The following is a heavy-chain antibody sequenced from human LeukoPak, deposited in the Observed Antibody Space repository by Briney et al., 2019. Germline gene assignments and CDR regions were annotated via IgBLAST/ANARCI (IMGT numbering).Heavy chain of an antibody. CDR2: IKQDGSEK. D-gene: IGHD3-3*01. CDR3: ARDYDFWSGYPNSYFDY. CDR1: GFTFSSYW. Sequence: GGSLRLSCAASGFTFSSYWMSWVRQAPGKGLEWVANIKQDGSEKYNVDSVKGRFTISRDNAKNSLYLQMNSLRAEDTAVYYCARDYDFWSGYPNSYFDYWGQGTLVTVSS. J-gene: IGHJ4*02. V-gene: IGHV3-7*01.